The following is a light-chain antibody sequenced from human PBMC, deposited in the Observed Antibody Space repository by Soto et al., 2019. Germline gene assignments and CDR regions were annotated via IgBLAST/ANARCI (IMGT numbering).Light chain of an antibody. CDR2: GAS. CDR3: KQYSNWPPLS. CDR1: QSVGSD. J-gene: IGKJ4*01. V-gene: IGKV3-15*01. Sequence: EVVLTQSPATLSVSPGAGATLSCSASQSVGSDLAWYQQEPGQTPRVLIYGASTRAIGIPARLSGSGFGPEFTLTISSLQSEDFVVSYCKQYSNWPPLSFGGGTKVDIK.